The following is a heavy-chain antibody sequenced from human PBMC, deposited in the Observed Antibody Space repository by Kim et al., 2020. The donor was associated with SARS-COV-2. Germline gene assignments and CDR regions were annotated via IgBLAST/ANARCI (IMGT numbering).Heavy chain of an antibody. V-gene: IGHV3-23*01. D-gene: IGHD5-12*01. CDR3: AKEGATIPPSFYGMDV. Sequence: GGSLRLSCAASGFTFSSYAMSWVRQAPGKGLEWVSAISGSGGSTYYADSVKGRFTISRDNSKNTLYLQMNSLRAEDTAVYYCAKEGATIPPSFYGMDVWGQGTTVTVSS. CDR1: GFTFSSYA. J-gene: IGHJ6*02. CDR2: ISGSGGST.